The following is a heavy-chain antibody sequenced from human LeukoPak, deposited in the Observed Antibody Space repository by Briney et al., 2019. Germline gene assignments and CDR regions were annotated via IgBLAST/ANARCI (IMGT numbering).Heavy chain of an antibody. CDR3: AKDLGYAFDY. D-gene: IGHD2-2*01. J-gene: IGHJ4*02. CDR2: ISYDGSNK. V-gene: IGHV3-30*18. Sequence: GGSLRLSCAASGFTFSSYGMHWVRQAPGKGLEWVAVISYDGSNKYYADSVKGRFTISRDNSKNTLFLQMNSLRAEDTAIYYCAKDLGYAFDYWGQGTLVTVSS. CDR1: GFTFSSYG.